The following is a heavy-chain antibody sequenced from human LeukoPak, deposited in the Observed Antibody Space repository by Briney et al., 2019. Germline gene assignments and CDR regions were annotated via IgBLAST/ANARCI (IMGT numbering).Heavy chain of an antibody. V-gene: IGHV4-34*01. J-gene: IGHJ4*02. CDR3: ARMVGLVSDF. Sequence: SETLSLTCAVYGGSFSGYYWNWIRQPPGKGLEWIGEINHSGSTNYNPSLKSRVTISVDTSKNQFSLKLSSVTAADTAMYYCARMVGLVSDFWGQGTLVTVSS. CDR2: INHSGST. CDR1: GGSFSGYY. D-gene: IGHD3-10*01.